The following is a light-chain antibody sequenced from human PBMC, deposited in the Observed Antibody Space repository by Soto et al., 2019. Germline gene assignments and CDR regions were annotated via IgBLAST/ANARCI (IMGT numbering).Light chain of an antibody. CDR1: SSNIGNNY. Sequence: QSVLTQPPSVSAAPGQQVTISCSGSSSNIGNNYVSWYQQLPGTAPKLLIYDHNKRPSGIPDRFSGSKTGTSATLGITGLQTGDEANYYCGTWDSSLSVGVFGGGTKLTVL. V-gene: IGLV1-51*01. CDR2: DHN. CDR3: GTWDSSLSVGV. J-gene: IGLJ2*01.